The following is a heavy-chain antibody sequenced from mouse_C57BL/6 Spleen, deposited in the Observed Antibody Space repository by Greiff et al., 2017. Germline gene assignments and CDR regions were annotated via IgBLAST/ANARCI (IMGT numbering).Heavy chain of an antibody. V-gene: IGHV1-80*01. D-gene: IGHD1-1*01. J-gene: IGHJ3*01. CDR2: IYPGDGDT. CDR3: ASSAYGRTAWFAY. CDR1: GYAFSSYW. Sequence: VQLQQSGAELVKPGASVKISCKASGYAFSSYWMNWVKQRPGKGLEWIGQIYPGDGDTNYNGKFKGKATLTADKSSSTAYMQRSSLTSEDSAVYFCASSAYGRTAWFAYWGQGTLVTVSA.